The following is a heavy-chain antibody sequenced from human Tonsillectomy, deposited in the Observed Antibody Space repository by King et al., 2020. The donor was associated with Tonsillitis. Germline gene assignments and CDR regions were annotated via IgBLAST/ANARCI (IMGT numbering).Heavy chain of an antibody. J-gene: IGHJ4*02. CDR1: GFAFRTHA. Sequence: VQLVESGGGVVQPGRSLRLSCADSGFAFRTHAMHWVREAPGKGLEWGAVISYEGSNKYYAEFVKGRFTISRDNSRNTLYLQMNSLRAEDTAVYYCARDHYCSSPANSFSGLDYWGQGTLVTVSS. CDR2: ISYEGSNK. D-gene: IGHD2-2*01. V-gene: IGHV3-30*04. CDR3: ARDHYCSSPANSFSGLDY.